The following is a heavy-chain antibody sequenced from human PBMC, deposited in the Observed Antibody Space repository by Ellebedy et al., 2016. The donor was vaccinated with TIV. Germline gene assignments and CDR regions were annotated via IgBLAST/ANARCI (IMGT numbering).Heavy chain of an antibody. V-gene: IGHV3-33*03. CDR2: TWFDGTNQ. D-gene: IGHD3-3*01. CDR3: VGFGVFNL. J-gene: IGHJ5*02. CDR1: GFILSAYG. Sequence: GESLKISCAASGFILSAYGMHWVRQAPGKGLEWVAITWFDGTNQYYADSVKGRFTISRENAKNELFLQMDGLRVDDSAVYYCVGFGVFNLWGQGAPVTVSS.